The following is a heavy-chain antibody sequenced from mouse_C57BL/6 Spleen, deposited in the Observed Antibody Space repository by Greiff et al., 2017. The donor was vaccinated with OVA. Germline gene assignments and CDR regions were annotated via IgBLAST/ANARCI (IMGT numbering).Heavy chain of an antibody. V-gene: IGHV1-15*01. D-gene: IGHD1-1*01. CDR3: TRTTVVVKTPFAY. CDR2: IDPETGGT. Sequence: VQLQQSGAELVRPGASVTLSCKASGYTFTDYEMHWVKQTPVHGLEWIGAIDPETGGTAYNQKFKGKAILTADKSSSTAYMELRSLTSEDSAVYYCTRTTVVVKTPFAYWGQGTLVTVSA. CDR1: GYTFTDYE. J-gene: IGHJ3*01.